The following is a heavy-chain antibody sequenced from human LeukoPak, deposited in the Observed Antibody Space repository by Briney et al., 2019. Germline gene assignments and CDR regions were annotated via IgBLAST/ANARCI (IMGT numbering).Heavy chain of an antibody. J-gene: IGHJ6*03. CDR3: ARDCSSTSCYVDYYYYMDV. D-gene: IGHD2-2*01. CDR1: GFTFSSYE. Sequence: GGSLRLSCAASGFTFSSYEMNWVRQAPGKGLEWVSYISSSGSIIYYADSVKGRFTISRDNAENSVYLQMNSLRAEDTAVYYCARDCSSTSCYVDYYYYMDVWGKGTTVTVSS. CDR2: ISSSGSII. V-gene: IGHV3-48*03.